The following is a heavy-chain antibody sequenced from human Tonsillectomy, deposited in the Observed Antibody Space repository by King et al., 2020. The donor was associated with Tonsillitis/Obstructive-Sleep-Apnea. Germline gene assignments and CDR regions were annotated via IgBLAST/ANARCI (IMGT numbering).Heavy chain of an antibody. CDR2: LSGSGRSK. J-gene: IGHJ4*02. CDR3: AKDSLDEFWNGYHNYFAH. V-gene: IGHV3-23*04. CDR1: GFTFSSYA. D-gene: IGHD3/OR15-3a*01. Sequence: VQLVESGGGLVQPGGSLRLSCAASGFTFSSYAMTWVRQAPGKGLEWVSALSGSGRSKYYADSVKRRFTISRDNSKNKLYLQLDSLRAEDTAVYYCAKDSLDEFWNGYHNYFAHWGQGTLVTVSS.